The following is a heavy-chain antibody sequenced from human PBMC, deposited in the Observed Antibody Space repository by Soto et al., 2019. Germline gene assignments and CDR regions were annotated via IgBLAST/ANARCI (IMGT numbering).Heavy chain of an antibody. Sequence: QVRLQESGPGLVKPSETLSLTCCVSGAALNSGNYYWSWIRQVPRKGLEWIGHVYGTGAVDYNPYLRDRITISQDTSERQFSLNLRLVTAADTAVYYCARLRIATNNYKWFDPWGQGHLVTVSS. J-gene: IGHJ5*02. CDR1: GAALNSGNYY. V-gene: IGHV4-31*03. D-gene: IGHD2-21*01. CDR3: ARLRIATNNYKWFDP. CDR2: VYGTGAV.